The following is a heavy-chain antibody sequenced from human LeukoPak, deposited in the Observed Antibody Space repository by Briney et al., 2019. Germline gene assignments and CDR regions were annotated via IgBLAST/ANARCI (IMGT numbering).Heavy chain of an antibody. D-gene: IGHD3-10*01. CDR1: GFTFSSYA. CDR3: ARGTRGFDY. V-gene: IGHV3-64*01. Sequence: GGSLRLSCAAPGFTFSSYAMHWVRQAPGKGLEYVSAISSNGGSTYYANSVKGRFTISRDNPKNTLYLQMGSLRAEDMAVYYCARGTRGFDYWGQGTLVTVSS. J-gene: IGHJ4*02. CDR2: ISSNGGST.